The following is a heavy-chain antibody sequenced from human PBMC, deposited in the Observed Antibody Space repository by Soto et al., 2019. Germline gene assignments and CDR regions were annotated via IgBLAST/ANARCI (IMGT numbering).Heavy chain of an antibody. CDR1: GGTFSSYA. J-gene: IGHJ4*02. Sequence: QVQLVQSGAEVKKPGSSVTVSCKASGGTFSSYAISWVRQAPGQGLEWRGGIIPIFGTANYAKKFQGRVTITADKSTSTAYMELSSLRSEDQAVYYCARSGSYFDCGGKGTLVTVSS. CDR2: IIPIFGTA. CDR3: ARSGSYFDC. V-gene: IGHV1-69*06. D-gene: IGHD1-26*01.